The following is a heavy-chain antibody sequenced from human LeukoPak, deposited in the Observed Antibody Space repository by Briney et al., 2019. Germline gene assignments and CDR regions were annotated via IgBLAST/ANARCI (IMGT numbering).Heavy chain of an antibody. CDR2: IYYSGTT. V-gene: IGHV4-39*01. Sequence: SETLSLTRTVSGGSIISNTYYWGWIRQPPGKGLEWIGSIYYSGTTYYNPSLKSRVTISVDTSKNQFSLKLSSVTAADTAVYYCARLPVRYYYYMDVWGKGTTVTVSS. CDR1: GGSIISNTYY. CDR3: ARLPVRYYYYMDV. J-gene: IGHJ6*03.